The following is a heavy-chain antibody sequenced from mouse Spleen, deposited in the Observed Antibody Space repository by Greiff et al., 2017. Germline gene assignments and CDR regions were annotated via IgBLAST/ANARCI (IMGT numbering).Heavy chain of an antibody. J-gene: IGHJ3*01. CDR1: GFTFSSYA. CDR2: ISSGGSYT. D-gene: IGHD2-14*01. CDR3: ARGDRYDEGFAY. V-gene: IGHV5-9-3*01. Sequence: EVQRVESGGGLVKPGGSLKLSCAASGFTFSSYAMSWVRQTPEKRLEWVATISSGGSYTYYPDSVKGRFTISRDNAKNTLYLQMSSLRSEDTAMYYCARGDRYDEGFAYWGQGTLVTVSA.